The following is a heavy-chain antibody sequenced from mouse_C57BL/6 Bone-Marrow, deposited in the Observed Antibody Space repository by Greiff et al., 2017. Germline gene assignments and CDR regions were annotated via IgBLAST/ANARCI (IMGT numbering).Heavy chain of an antibody. CDR2: ISSGSSTI. V-gene: IGHV5-17*01. CDR3: ASAYAMDY. J-gene: IGHJ4*01. CDR1: GFTFSDYG. Sequence: EVKLVESGGGLVKPGGSLKLSCAASGFTFSDYGMHWVRQAPEQGLEWVAYISSGSSTIYYADTVKGRFTISRDNAKNTLFLQMTSLRSEYTAMYYCASAYAMDYWGQGTSVTVSS.